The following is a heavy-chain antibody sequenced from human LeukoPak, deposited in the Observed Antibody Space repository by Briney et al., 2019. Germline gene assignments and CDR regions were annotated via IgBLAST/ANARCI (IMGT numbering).Heavy chain of an antibody. CDR3: AKGLDDYYDSSGYY. CDR2: ISGSGGST. Sequence: GGSLRLSCAASGFTFSSYAMSWVRQAPGKGLEWVSAISGSGGSTYYADSVKGRFTISRDNSKNTLYLQMNSLRAGDTAVYYCAKGLDDYYDSSGYYWGQGTLVTVSS. CDR1: GFTFSSYA. J-gene: IGHJ4*02. D-gene: IGHD3-22*01. V-gene: IGHV3-23*01.